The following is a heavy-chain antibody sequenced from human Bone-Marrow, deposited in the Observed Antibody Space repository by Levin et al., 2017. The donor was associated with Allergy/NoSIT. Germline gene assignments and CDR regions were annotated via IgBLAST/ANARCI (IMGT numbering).Heavy chain of an antibody. CDR3: ARTIKGGYDIMTGDIYSYYYGLDV. Sequence: GGSLRLSCEASGFTFHNYAMTWVRQSPGKGLEWVSSISGSGTSTYYAESVRGRFTISRDNSQDTLYLQIHSLTAEDTALFYCARTIKGGYDIMTGDIYSYYYGLDVWGLGTTVTVSS. CDR1: GFTFHNYA. CDR2: ISGSGTST. D-gene: IGHD3-9*01. J-gene: IGHJ6*02. V-gene: IGHV3-23*01.